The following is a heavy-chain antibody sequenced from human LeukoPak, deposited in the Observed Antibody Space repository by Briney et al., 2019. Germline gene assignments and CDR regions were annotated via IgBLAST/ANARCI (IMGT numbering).Heavy chain of an antibody. Sequence: GASVKVSCKASGYTFSSYGISWVRQAPGQEVEWMGWISAYDGNTNYAQKLQGRVTMTTDTSTSTAYMEQRSLRSDDTAVYYCARAVRGYSYAYLPYWGQGTLVTVSS. CDR1: GYTFSSYG. J-gene: IGHJ4*02. CDR3: ARAVRGYSYAYLPY. CDR2: ISAYDGNT. V-gene: IGHV1-18*01. D-gene: IGHD5-18*01.